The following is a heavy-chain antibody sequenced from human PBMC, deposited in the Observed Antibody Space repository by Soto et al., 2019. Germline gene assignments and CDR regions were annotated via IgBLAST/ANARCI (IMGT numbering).Heavy chain of an antibody. CDR3: ARDQLNYDFWSGYGYYYYMDV. V-gene: IGHV3-23*01. Sequence: GGSLRLSCASSGFTFSSYAMIWVRQAPGKGLEWVSAISGSGGSTYYADSVKGRFTISRDNSKNSLYLQMNSLRAEDTAVYYCARDQLNYDFWSGYGYYYYMDVWGKGTTVTVSS. CDR1: GFTFSSYA. J-gene: IGHJ6*03. CDR2: ISGSGGST. D-gene: IGHD3-3*01.